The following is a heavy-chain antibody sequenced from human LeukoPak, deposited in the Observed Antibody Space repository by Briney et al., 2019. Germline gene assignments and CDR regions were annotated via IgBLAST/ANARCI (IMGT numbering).Heavy chain of an antibody. CDR3: ARTVVTSLDP. V-gene: IGHV3-48*03. CDR2: ISSSGSTI. Sequence: PGGSLRLSCAASGFTFSSYEMNWVRQAPGKGLEWVSYISSSGSTIYYAGSVKGRFTISRDNAKNSLYLQMNSLRAEDTAVYYCARTVVTSLDPWGQGTLVTVSS. D-gene: IGHD4-23*01. J-gene: IGHJ5*02. CDR1: GFTFSSYE.